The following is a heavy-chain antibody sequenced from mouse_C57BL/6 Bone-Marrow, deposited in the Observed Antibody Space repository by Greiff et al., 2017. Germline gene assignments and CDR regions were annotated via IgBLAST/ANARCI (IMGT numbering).Heavy chain of an antibody. V-gene: IGHV14-4*01. CDR2: IDPDNGDT. CDR3: TTVVRY. J-gene: IGHJ2*01. Sequence: EVQLVESGAELVRPGASVKLSCTASGFNIKDDYMHWVKQRPEQGLEWIGWIDPDNGDTEYASKFQGKGTITADTSSNTAYLQLSSLTSEDTAVDCCTTVVRYWGQGTTLTGSS. CDR1: GFNIKDDY. D-gene: IGHD1-1*01.